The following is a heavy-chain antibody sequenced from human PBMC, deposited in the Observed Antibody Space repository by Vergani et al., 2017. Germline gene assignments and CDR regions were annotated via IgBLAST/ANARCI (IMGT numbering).Heavy chain of an antibody. CDR3: ASRHRSRGADHGDYFDH. V-gene: IGHV4-38-2*02. Sequence: HVQLQESGPGLVKSSETLSLTCTVSGDSITSDYFWGWIRQPPGKGLEWIGTIYGSGSAYYKPSLYSRLTILGDPSRNHLSLRLISVTAADTAVYYCASRHRSRGADHGDYFDHWGQGALVTVSS. CDR1: GDSITSDYF. J-gene: IGHJ4*02. CDR2: IYGSGSA. D-gene: IGHD1-26*01.